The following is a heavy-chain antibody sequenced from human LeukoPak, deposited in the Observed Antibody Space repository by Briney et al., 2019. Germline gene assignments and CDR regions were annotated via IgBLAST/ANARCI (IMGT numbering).Heavy chain of an antibody. CDR1: GGTFSSYA. CDR3: AKGRYGDYAAMDY. J-gene: IGHJ4*02. V-gene: IGHV1-69*05. D-gene: IGHD4-17*01. CDR2: IIPIFGTA. Sequence: SVKVSCKASGGTFSSYAISWVRQAPGQGLEWMGGIIPIFGTANYAQKFQGRVTITTDESTSTAYMELSSLRSEDTAVYYCAKGRYGDYAAMDYWGQGTLVTVSS.